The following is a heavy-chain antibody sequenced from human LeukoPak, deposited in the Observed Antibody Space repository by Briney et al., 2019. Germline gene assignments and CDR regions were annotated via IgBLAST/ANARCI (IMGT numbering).Heavy chain of an antibody. CDR2: IKQDGSEK. Sequence: GGSLSPSCAASGFTFISYWMSWFRKAPGKGLEWVANIKQDGSEKYYVDSVKGRFTISRDNAKNSLYLQMNSLGAEDTAVYYCARAGGSFWGQGTLVTVSS. V-gene: IGHV3-7*01. J-gene: IGHJ4*02. CDR3: ARAGGSF. D-gene: IGHD3-16*02. CDR1: GFTFISYW.